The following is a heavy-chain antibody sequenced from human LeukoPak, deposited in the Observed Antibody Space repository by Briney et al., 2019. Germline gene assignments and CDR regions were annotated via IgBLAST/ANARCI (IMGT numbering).Heavy chain of an antibody. CDR3: ARLDGSGWFDP. V-gene: IGHV4-59*08. D-gene: IGHD3-10*01. CDR2: IYYSGST. Sequence: SETLSLTCTVSGGSISSYYWSWIRQPPGKGPEWIGYIYYSGSTNYNPSLKSRVTISVDTSKNQFSLKLSSVTAADTAVYYCARLDGSGWFDPWGQGTLVTVSS. CDR1: GGSISSYY. J-gene: IGHJ5*02.